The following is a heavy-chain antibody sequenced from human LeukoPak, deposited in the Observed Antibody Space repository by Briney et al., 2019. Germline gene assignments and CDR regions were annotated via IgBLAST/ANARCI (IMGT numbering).Heavy chain of an antibody. CDR1: GFTFRSYS. CDR2: IDPSSTYI. Sequence: GGSLRLSCAASGFTFRSYSMNWVRQAPGKGLEWVSAIDPSSTYIYYADSVKGRFTISRDNAENSLYLQMNSLRVEDTAVYYCASRARGGDYFDYWGQGTLVTVSS. J-gene: IGHJ4*02. V-gene: IGHV3-21*01. D-gene: IGHD3-16*01. CDR3: ASRARGGDYFDY.